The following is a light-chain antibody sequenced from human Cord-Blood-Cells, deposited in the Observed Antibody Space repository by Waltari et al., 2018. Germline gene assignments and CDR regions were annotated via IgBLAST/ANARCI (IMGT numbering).Light chain of an antibody. J-gene: IGKJ1*01. Sequence: DIQMTQSPSSLSASVVERVPITCRASQSISSYLNWYQQKPGKAPKLLIYAASSLQSGVPSRFSGSGSGTDFTLTISSLQPEDFATYYCQQSYSTPPWTFGQGTKVEIK. CDR3: QQSYSTPPWT. V-gene: IGKV1-39*01. CDR1: QSISSY. CDR2: AAS.